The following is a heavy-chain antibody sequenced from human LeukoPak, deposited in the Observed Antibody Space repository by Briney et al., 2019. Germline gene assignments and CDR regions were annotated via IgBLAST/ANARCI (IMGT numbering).Heavy chain of an antibody. Sequence: PGGSLRLSCAASGFTFSSYSMNWVRQAPGKGLEWVSYISIGSSTIYYADSVKGRFTISRDNAKNSLYLQMNSLRAEDTAVYYCARWRRYSYGYDYWGQGTLVTVSS. CDR3: ARWRRYSYGYDY. V-gene: IGHV3-48*01. CDR2: ISIGSSTI. D-gene: IGHD5-18*01. CDR1: GFTFSSYS. J-gene: IGHJ4*02.